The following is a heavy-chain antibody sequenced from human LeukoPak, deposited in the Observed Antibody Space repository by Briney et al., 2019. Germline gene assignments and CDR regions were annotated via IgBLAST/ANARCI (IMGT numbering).Heavy chain of an antibody. Sequence: PSEILSLTCTVSGGSISSYYWSWIRQPPGKGLEWIGYIYYSGSTNYNPSLKSRVTISVDTSKNQFSLKLSSVTAADTAVYFCARDRGWQQFDYWGQGTLVTVSA. CDR1: GGSISSYY. J-gene: IGHJ4*02. D-gene: IGHD5-24*01. CDR3: ARDRGWQQFDY. V-gene: IGHV4-59*12. CDR2: IYYSGST.